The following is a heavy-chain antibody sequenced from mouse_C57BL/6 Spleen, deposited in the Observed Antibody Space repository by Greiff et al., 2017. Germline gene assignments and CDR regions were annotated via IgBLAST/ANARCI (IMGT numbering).Heavy chain of an antibody. Sequence: EVQLVESGGGLVKPGGSLKLSCAASGFTFSSYAMSWVRQTPEKRLEWVATISDGGSYTYYTENVKGRFTISRDNAKNNLYLQMSYLKSEDTSMYYCARGYYDSGPAWFAYWGQGTLVTVSA. CDR1: GFTFSSYA. CDR2: ISDGGSYT. D-gene: IGHD2-4*01. CDR3: ARGYYDSGPAWFAY. V-gene: IGHV5-4*01. J-gene: IGHJ3*01.